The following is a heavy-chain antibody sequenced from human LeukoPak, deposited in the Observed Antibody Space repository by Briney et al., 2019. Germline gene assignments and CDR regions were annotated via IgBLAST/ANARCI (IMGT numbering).Heavy chain of an antibody. J-gene: IGHJ6*03. CDR1: GGTFSSYA. V-gene: IGHV1-69*13. CDR2: IIPIFGTA. D-gene: IGHD6-13*01. Sequence: GASVKVSCKASGGTFSSYAISWVRQAPGQGLEWMGGIIPIFGTANYAQKFQGRVTITADESTSTAYMELSSLRSEGTAVYYCARAPYSSSWYPTGPYYYYYYMDAWGKGTTVTVSS. CDR3: ARAPYSSSWYPTGPYYYYYYMDA.